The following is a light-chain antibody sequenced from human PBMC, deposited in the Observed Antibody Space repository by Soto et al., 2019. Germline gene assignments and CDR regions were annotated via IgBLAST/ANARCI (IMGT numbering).Light chain of an antibody. V-gene: IGKV3-20*01. CDR1: QSLGRGY. J-gene: IGKJ2*01. Sequence: ELVLTRSPGTFLLSPGEEATPSCRAIQSLGRGYLAWYQQKPGQAPRPLIYGASSRATGIPDRFSGSGSGTDFTLTISRLEAEDFAVYYCQQYGSSPFTFGQGTKLEIK. CDR3: QQYGSSPFT. CDR2: GAS.